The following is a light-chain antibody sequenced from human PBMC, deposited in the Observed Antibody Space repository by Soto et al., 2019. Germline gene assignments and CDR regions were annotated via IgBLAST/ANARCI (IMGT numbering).Light chain of an antibody. V-gene: IGKV3-15*01. J-gene: IGKJ3*01. CDR2: SAS. Sequence: EIVMTQSPVTLSVSPGERATLSCTASQSVNNNVAWYQQKPGHTPRLLIYSASIGATGTPARFSGSGSGSDFTLTISSLQSEDFAVYYGQQYNKWPLTFGPGTKVDIK. CDR1: QSVNNN. CDR3: QQYNKWPLT.